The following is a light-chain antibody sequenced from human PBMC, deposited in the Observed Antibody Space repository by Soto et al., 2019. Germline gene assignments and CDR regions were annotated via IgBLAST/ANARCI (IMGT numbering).Light chain of an antibody. V-gene: IGKV3-15*01. CDR3: QQYNNWPRA. J-gene: IGKJ2*01. Sequence: EIVMTQSPATLSVSPGERATLSCRASQSVSSNLAWYQQKPGQAPRLLIYGASTRAPGIPARFSGSGSGTEFTLTISSLQSEDFAVYYCQQYNNWPRAFGQVTKLEIK. CDR1: QSVSSN. CDR2: GAS.